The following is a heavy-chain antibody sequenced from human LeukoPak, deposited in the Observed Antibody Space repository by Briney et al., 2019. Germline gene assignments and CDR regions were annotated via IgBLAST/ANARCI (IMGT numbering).Heavy chain of an antibody. J-gene: IGHJ6*02. V-gene: IGHV3-11*01. CDR1: GFTFSDYY. CDR3: ARAGAYDFWSGYYSTGGMDV. Sequence: IPGGSLRLSCAASGFTFSDYYMSWIRQAPGKGLEWVSYISSSGSTIYYADSVKGRFTISRDNAKNSLYLQMNSLRAEDTAVYYCARAGAYDFWSGYYSTGGMDVWGQGTTVTVSS. D-gene: IGHD3-3*01. CDR2: ISSSGSTI.